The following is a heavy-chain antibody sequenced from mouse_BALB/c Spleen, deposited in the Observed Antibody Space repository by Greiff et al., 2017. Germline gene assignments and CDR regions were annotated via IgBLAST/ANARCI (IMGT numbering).Heavy chain of an antibody. V-gene: IGHV1-7*01. CDR2: INPSTGYT. CDR1: GYTFTSYW. J-gene: IGHJ2*01. Sequence: QVQLKESGAELAKPGASVKMSCKASGYTFTSYWMHWVKQRPGQGLEWIGYINPSTGYTEYNQKFKDKATLTADKSSSTAYMQLSSLTSEDSAVYYCAIGYYFDDWGQGTTLTVSS. CDR3: AIGYYFDD.